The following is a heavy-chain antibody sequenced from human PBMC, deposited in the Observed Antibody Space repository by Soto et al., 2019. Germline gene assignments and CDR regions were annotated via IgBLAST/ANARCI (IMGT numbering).Heavy chain of an antibody. D-gene: IGHD1-26*01. CDR2: ISAYNGNT. CDR3: ERLLYATYYYYYYMDV. V-gene: IGHV1-18*01. J-gene: IGHJ6*03. Sequence: ASVKVSCKASGYTFTSYGISWVRQAPGQGLEWMGWISAYNGNTNYAQKLQGRVTMTTDTSTSTAYMELRSLRSDDTAVYYCERLLYATYYYYYYMDVWGKGTTVNVSS. CDR1: GYTFTSYG.